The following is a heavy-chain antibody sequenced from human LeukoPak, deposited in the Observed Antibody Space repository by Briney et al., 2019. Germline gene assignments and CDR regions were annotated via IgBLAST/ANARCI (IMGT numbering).Heavy chain of an antibody. CDR2: INWNGGST. D-gene: IGHD3-3*01. Sequence: GGSLRLSCAASGFTFDDYGMSWVRQAPGKGLEWVSGINWNGGSTGYADSVKGRFTISRDNAKNSLYLQMKSLRAEDTALYDCAREYDFWSGYPPRAMDVWGKGTTVTVSS. CDR1: GFTFDDYG. CDR3: AREYDFWSGYPPRAMDV. V-gene: IGHV3-20*01. J-gene: IGHJ6*03.